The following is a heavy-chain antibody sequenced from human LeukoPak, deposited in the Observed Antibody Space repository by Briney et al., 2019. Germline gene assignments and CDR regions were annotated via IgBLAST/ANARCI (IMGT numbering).Heavy chain of an antibody. CDR2: IKAYNGNT. CDR1: GYTFTSYG. V-gene: IGHV1-18*01. D-gene: IGHD1-26*01. Sequence: ASVKVSCKASGYTFTSYGICWVRQAPGQGLEWMGWIKAYNGNTNYAQKLQGRVTMTTDTSTSTTYMELRSLRSDDTAVYYCARTRSPVGASDRNDYWGQGTLVTVSS. J-gene: IGHJ4*02. CDR3: ARTRSPVGASDRNDY.